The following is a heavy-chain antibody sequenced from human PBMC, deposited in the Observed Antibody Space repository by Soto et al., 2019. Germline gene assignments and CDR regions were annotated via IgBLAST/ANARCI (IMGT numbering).Heavy chain of an antibody. Sequence: SETLSLTCTVSGGSISSYYWSWIRQPPGKGLEWIGYIYYSGSTNYNPSLKSRVTISVDTSKNQFSLKLSSVTAADTAMYYCAGQQLVPRNWFDPWGQGTLVTVSS. CDR2: IYYSGST. CDR1: GGSISSYY. D-gene: IGHD6-13*01. J-gene: IGHJ5*02. V-gene: IGHV4-59*01. CDR3: AGQQLVPRNWFDP.